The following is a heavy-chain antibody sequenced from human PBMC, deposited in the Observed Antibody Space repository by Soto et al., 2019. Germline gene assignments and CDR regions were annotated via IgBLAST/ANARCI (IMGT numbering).Heavy chain of an antibody. J-gene: IGHJ6*02. Sequence: SETLSLTCAVSGGSISSSNWWSWVRQPPGKGLEWIGEIYHSGSTNYNPSLKSRVTISVDKSKNQFSLKLSSVTAADTAVYYCARDFIAARRGYYYYYGMDVWGQGTTVTVSS. D-gene: IGHD6-6*01. CDR1: GGSISSSNW. CDR3: ARDFIAARRGYYYYYGMDV. V-gene: IGHV4-4*02. CDR2: IYHSGST.